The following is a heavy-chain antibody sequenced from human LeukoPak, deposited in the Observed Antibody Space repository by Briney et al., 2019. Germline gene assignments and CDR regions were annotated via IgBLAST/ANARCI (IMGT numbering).Heavy chain of an antibody. CDR2: INAGNANT. J-gene: IGHJ4*02. V-gene: IGHV1-3*01. Sequence: ASVKVSCKASGYIFTNYAVHWVRQAPGQRPEWMGWINAGNANTKYSQKFEGRVTITRDTSASTIYMELSSLGSEDTAMYYCARGRYFDWLFSYWGQGTLVTVSS. CDR3: ARGRYFDWLFSY. D-gene: IGHD3-9*01. CDR1: GYIFTNYA.